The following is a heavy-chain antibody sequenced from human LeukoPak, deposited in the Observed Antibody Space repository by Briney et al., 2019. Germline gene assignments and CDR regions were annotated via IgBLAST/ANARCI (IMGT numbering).Heavy chain of an antibody. CDR2: ISGSDDNT. Sequence: GGSLRLSCAASGFTINGYSMSWVRQAPGKGLEWVSAISGSDDNTSYADSVRGRFTISRDSSSNMLYLQMNSLRGEDTAIYYCVRDGWDYWGQGTLVTVSS. CDR3: VRDGWDY. V-gene: IGHV3-23*01. J-gene: IGHJ4*02. CDR1: GFTINGYS.